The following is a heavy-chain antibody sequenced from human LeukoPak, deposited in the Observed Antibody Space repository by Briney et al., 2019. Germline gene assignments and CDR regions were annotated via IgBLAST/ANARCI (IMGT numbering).Heavy chain of an antibody. J-gene: IGHJ3*02. CDR2: VNQGGTQK. Sequence: GGSLRLSCAASGFNFSSQWMSWVRQAPGKGLEWVANVNQGGTQKYYVDSVKGRFTISRDNAENSLYLQMNSLRADDTAVYYCARARAPVTRISSFDIWGQGTMVTVSS. D-gene: IGHD4-17*01. CDR1: GFNFSSQW. V-gene: IGHV3-7*01. CDR3: ARARAPVTRISSFDI.